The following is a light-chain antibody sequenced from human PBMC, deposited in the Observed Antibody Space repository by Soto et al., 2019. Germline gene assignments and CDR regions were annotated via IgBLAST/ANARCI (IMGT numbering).Light chain of an antibody. J-gene: IGKJ2*01. V-gene: IGKV3-20*01. CDR2: GAS. CDR3: QQYGSSPPYT. Sequence: EIVLTQSPGTLSLSPGERATLSCRASQSVSSNYLAWSQQKPGQAPRLLIYGASSRATGIPDRFSGSWSGTDFTLTISRLEPEDFAVYYCQQYGSSPPYTFGQGTKLEIK. CDR1: QSVSSNY.